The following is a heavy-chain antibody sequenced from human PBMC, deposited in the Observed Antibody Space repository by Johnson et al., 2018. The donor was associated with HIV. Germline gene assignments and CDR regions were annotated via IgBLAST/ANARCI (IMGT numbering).Heavy chain of an antibody. Sequence: VQLVESGGGLVKPGGSLRLSCAASGFTFSNAWMSWVRQAPGKGLEWVGHIKSKTDGGTTDYAAPVKGRFTISRDDSKNTLYLHMNSLRAEDTAVYYCAKDQGITMIVVVAGAFDIWGQGTMVTVSS. D-gene: IGHD3-22*01. V-gene: IGHV3-15*01. J-gene: IGHJ3*02. CDR1: GFTFSNAW. CDR2: IKSKTDGGTT. CDR3: AKDQGITMIVVVAGAFDI.